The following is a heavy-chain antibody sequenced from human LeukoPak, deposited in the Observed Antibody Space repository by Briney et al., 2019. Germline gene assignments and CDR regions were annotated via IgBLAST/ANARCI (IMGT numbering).Heavy chain of an antibody. J-gene: IGHJ6*03. Sequence: SETLSLTCAVSGYPISSDYYWGWIRQPPGKGLEWIGSIYHSGNTHYNPSLKSRVTISVDTSKNHFSLRLSSLIAADTAVYYCARHAPDCNNTNCYYYYYYMDVWGKGTTVTVSS. V-gene: IGHV4-38-2*01. CDR3: ARHAPDCNNTNCYYYYYYMDV. D-gene: IGHD2-2*01. CDR2: IYHSGNT. CDR1: GYPISSDYY.